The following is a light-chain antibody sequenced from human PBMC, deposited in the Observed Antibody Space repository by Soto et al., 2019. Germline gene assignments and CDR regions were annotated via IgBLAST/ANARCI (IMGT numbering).Light chain of an antibody. CDR3: QHYNTYPWT. CDR2: AAS. Sequence: DIQLTQSPSFLSASVGDRVTITCRASQGVANYFAWYQQKPGKAPNLLIYAASTLQGGVPSRFSGSGSGTEFTLTISSLQPGDFATYYCQHYNTYPWTFGQGTKVDIK. J-gene: IGKJ1*01. CDR1: QGVANY. V-gene: IGKV1-9*01.